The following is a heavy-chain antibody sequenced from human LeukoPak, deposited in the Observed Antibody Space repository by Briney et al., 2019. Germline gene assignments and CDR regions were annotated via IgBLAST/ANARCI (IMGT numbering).Heavy chain of an antibody. V-gene: IGHV1-3*01. D-gene: IGHD2-2*01. Sequence: GASVKVSCKASGYTFTSYAMHWVRQAPGQRLEWMGWINAGNGNTKYSQKFQGRVTITRDTSASTAYMELSSLRSEDTAVYYCARSQRGGPHCSSTSCYVFDYWGQGTLVTVSS. CDR2: INAGNGNT. CDR3: ARSQRGGPHCSSTSCYVFDY. CDR1: GYTFTSYA. J-gene: IGHJ4*02.